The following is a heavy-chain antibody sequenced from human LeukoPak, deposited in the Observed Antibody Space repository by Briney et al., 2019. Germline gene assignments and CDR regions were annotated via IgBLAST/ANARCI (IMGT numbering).Heavy chain of an antibody. D-gene: IGHD6-13*01. Sequence: GGSLRLPCAASGFTFSNLWMSWVRQAPGKGLKWVANIKQDGSGKYYVDSVKGRFTISRDNAQNSLYLQMNSLRAEDTAIYYCATSTAAAGTDWGQGTLVTVSS. CDR2: IKQDGSGK. V-gene: IGHV3-7*03. CDR3: ATSTAAAGTD. J-gene: IGHJ4*02. CDR1: GFTFSNLW.